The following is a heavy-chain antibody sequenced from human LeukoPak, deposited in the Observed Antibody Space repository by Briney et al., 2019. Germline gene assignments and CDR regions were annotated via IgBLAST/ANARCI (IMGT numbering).Heavy chain of an antibody. CDR2: ISSSSSTI. J-gene: IGHJ4*02. Sequence: GGSLRLSCAASGFTFSSYSMNWVRQAPGKGLEWVSYISSSSSTIYYADSVKGRFTISRDNAKNSLYLQMNSLRAEDTAVYYCARDLRGYSYGRSPFDYWGQGTLVPSPQ. D-gene: IGHD5-18*01. CDR3: ARDLRGYSYGRSPFDY. V-gene: IGHV3-48*01. CDR1: GFTFSSYS.